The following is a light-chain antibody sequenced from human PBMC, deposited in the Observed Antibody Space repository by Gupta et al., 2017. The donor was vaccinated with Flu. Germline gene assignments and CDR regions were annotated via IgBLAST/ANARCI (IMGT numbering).Light chain of an antibody. CDR1: QSFSSNL. CDR2: DAF. CDR3: QQYVCSPPWT. J-gene: IGKJ2*02. Sequence: EVVLTQSPATLSLSPGERATLSCGASQSFSSNLLAWYQQKPGLAPRLLIYDAFNRTAGTPDRFSGSGSGTDYTLTISRREPEDFAVYYCQQYVCSPPWTFGQGTKLEI. V-gene: IGKV3D-20*01.